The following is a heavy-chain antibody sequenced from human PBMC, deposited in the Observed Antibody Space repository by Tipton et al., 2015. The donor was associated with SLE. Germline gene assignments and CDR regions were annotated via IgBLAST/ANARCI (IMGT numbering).Heavy chain of an antibody. CDR1: GGSISSSNW. CDR2: IYYTGNT. D-gene: IGHD5-12*01. V-gene: IGHV4-4*02. J-gene: IGHJ4*02. Sequence: TLPLTCAVSGGSISSSNWWIWVRQSPGKGLEWIGNIYYTGNTFYNPSLKSRVTISLDTSKNQFSLKLSSATAADTAMYYCARLGYNGYHWYFDFWGQGALVTVSS. CDR3: ARLGYNGYHWYFDF.